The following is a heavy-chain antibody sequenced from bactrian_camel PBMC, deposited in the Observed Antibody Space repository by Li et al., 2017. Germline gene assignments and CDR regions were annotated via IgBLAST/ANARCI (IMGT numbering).Heavy chain of an antibody. CDR3: AADLPNGRATITPDDSLEAKN. J-gene: IGHJ4*01. D-gene: IGHD4*01. CDR1: GIPFSTTS. CDR2: INNGGLMI. Sequence: EVQLVESGGGLVQPGGSLRLSCAASGIPFSTTSMSWVRQAPGKGLEWVSGINNGGLMIYYADSVKGRFTISRDNAKNTLYLQMNNLKPEDSAMYSCAADLPNGRATITPDDSLEAKNWGQGTQVTVS. V-gene: IGHV3S31*01.